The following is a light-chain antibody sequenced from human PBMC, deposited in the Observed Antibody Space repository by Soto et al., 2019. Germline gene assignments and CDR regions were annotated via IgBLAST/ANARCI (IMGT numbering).Light chain of an antibody. CDR2: AAS. CDR3: QKYNDALRT. V-gene: IGKV1-27*01. CDR1: QSISSW. Sequence: DIQLTQTTSTLSASVGDRVTITCRASQSISSWLAWYQQKPGKVPKLLIYAASTLQSGVPSRFSGSGSGTDFTLTISSLQPEDVASYYCQKYNDALRTFGQGTKV. J-gene: IGKJ1*01.